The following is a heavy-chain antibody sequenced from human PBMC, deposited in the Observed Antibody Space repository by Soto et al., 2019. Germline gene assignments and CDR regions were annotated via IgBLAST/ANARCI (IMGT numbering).Heavy chain of an antibody. CDR2: IYHSGST. D-gene: IGHD6-13*01. CDR1: GGSISSSNW. CDR3: ALCSSRCPQGGGDY. J-gene: IGHJ4*02. Sequence: QVQLQESGPGLVKPSGTLSLTCAVSGGSISSSNWWSWVRQPPGKGLEWIGEIYHSGSTNYNPSLKSRVTIPGDKSKHQFSLKLSPLTAADPAVYYWALCSSRCPQGGGDYWGQGTLVTVSS. V-gene: IGHV4-4*02.